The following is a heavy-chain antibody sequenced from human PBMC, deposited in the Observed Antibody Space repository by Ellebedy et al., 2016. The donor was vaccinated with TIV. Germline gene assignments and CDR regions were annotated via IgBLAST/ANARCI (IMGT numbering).Heavy chain of an antibody. CDR1: GGSLSRSSSY. V-gene: IGHV4-39*01. Sequence: GSLRLSCTVSGGSLSRSSSYRGWIRQSPQKGLEWIGSIYYTGSTFYNPSLKSRVTISVDTSKSQFSLRLTSVTAADTAVYYCARWFGELLYVRWFDPWGQGTLVTVSS. CDR3: ARWFGELLYVRWFDP. D-gene: IGHD3-10*01. J-gene: IGHJ5*02. CDR2: IYYTGST.